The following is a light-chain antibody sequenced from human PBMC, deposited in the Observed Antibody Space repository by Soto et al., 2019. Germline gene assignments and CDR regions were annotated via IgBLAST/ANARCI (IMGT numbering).Light chain of an antibody. V-gene: IGKV3-20*01. CDR2: GAS. CDR3: QQYGSSGT. J-gene: IGKJ1*01. CDR1: QSVSNF. Sequence: VLTLSPGSVSLSXGQGSPLSRRASQSVSNFLAWYQKKPGQAPRLLIYGASTRATAIPDRFSGSGSGTDFTLTITRLEPEDFAVYYCQQYGSSGTFGQGTKVDNK.